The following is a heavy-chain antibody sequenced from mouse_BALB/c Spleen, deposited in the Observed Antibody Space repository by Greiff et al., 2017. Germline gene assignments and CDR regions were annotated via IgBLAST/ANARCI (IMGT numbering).Heavy chain of an antibody. D-gene: IGHD1-1*01. Sequence: VKLVESGPGLVQPSQSLSITCTVSGFSLTSYGVHWVRQSPGKGLEWLGVIWSGGSTDYNAAFISRLSISKDNSKSQVFFKMNSLQANDTAIYYCARNPYYVYAMDYWGQGTSVTVSS. V-gene: IGHV2-2*02. CDR2: IWSGGST. CDR3: ARNPYYVYAMDY. CDR1: GFSLTSYG. J-gene: IGHJ4*01.